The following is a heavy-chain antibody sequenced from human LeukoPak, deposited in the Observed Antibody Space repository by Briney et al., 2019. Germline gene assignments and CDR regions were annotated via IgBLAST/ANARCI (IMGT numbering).Heavy chain of an antibody. D-gene: IGHD4-17*01. J-gene: IGHJ5*02. Sequence: ASVKVSCKASGYTFTGYYMHWVRQAPGQGLEWMGWINPNSGGTNYAQKFQGRVTMTRDTSISTAYMELSRLRSDDTAVYYCARDASPESCGDYEFWFDPWGQGTLVTVSS. CDR2: INPNSGGT. CDR1: GYTFTGYY. V-gene: IGHV1-2*02. CDR3: ARDASPESCGDYEFWFDP.